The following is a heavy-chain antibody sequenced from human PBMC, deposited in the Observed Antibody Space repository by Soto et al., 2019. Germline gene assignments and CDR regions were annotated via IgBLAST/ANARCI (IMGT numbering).Heavy chain of an antibody. V-gene: IGHV3-23*01. CDR2: ISGSGGST. Sequence: GGSLRLSCAASGFTFSSYAMSWVRQAPGKGLEWVSAISGSGGSTYYADSVKGRFTISRDNSKNTLYLQMNSLRAEDTAVYYCAKKTGAYCSGGSCYHPRMWFDTWGQGTLVTVSS. CDR3: AKKTGAYCSGGSCYHPRMWFDT. D-gene: IGHD2-15*01. J-gene: IGHJ5*02. CDR1: GFTFSSYA.